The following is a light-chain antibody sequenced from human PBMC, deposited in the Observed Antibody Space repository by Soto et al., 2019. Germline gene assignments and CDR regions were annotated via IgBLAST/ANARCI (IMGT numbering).Light chain of an antibody. CDR3: SSYVGTNSYV. V-gene: IGLV2-8*01. Sequence: QAALTQPPSAFGSPGQSVTISCTGTSSDVGGYNYVSWYQQHPGKAPKLIIYEVYKRPSGVPDRFSGSKSGNTAALTVSGLQAEDEADYYCSSYVGTNSYVFGTGTKVTVL. CDR2: EVY. J-gene: IGLJ1*01. CDR1: SSDVGGYNY.